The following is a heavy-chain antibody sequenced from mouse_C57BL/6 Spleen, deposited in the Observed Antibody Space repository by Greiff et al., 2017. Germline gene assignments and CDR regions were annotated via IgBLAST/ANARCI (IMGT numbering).Heavy chain of an antibody. J-gene: IGHJ1*03. CDR3: ATGSITTVVARGNFEV. D-gene: IGHD1-1*01. CDR2: IDPSDSYT. CDR1: GYTFTSYW. V-gene: IGHV1-59*01. Sequence: QVQLQQPGAELVRPGTSVKLSCKASGYTFTSYWMHWVKQRPGQGLEWIGVIDPSDSYTNYNQKFKGKATLTVDTSSSTAYMQLSSLTSEDSAVYYCATGSITTVVARGNFEVWGTGTTVTVSS.